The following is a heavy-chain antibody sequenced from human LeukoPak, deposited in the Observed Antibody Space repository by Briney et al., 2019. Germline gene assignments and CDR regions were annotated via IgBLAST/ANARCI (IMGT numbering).Heavy chain of an antibody. CDR1: GGSISSYY. CDR3: ARLLSGYSGYADY. V-gene: IGHV4-59*08. Sequence: SETLSLTCTVSGGSISSYYWSWIRQPPGKGLEWIGYIYYSGSTNYNPSLKSRVTISVDTSKNQFSLKLSSVTAADTGVYYCARLLSGYSGYADYWGQGTLVTVSS. J-gene: IGHJ4*02. D-gene: IGHD5-12*01. CDR2: IYYSGST.